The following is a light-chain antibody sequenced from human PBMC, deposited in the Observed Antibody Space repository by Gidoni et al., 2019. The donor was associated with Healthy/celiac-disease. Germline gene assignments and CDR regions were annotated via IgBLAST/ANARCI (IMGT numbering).Light chain of an antibody. J-gene: IGKJ3*01. CDR2: DAS. Sequence: EIVLTQSPATLSLSPGERATLPCRASQSVSSYLAWSQQKPGQAPRLLIYDASNRATGIPARFCGGGSGTNFTLTISSLEPEDFAVYYCQQRSNWPPGFTFGPGTKVDIK. CDR3: QQRSNWPPGFT. CDR1: QSVSSY. V-gene: IGKV3-11*01.